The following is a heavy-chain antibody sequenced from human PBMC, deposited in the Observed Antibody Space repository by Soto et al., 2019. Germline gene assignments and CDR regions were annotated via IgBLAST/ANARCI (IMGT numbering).Heavy chain of an antibody. J-gene: IGHJ4*02. Sequence: PSETLSLTCTVAGGSISNGVYYWSWIRQPPGKGLEWIGYIYYSGVTYYNTSLKSRLTISVDTSKNQFSLKLSSVTAADTAVYYCASRYCSSSSCHYFDYWGQGTLVTVSS. V-gene: IGHV4-30-4*01. CDR2: IYYSGVT. CDR1: GGSISNGVYY. CDR3: ASRYCSSSSCHYFDY. D-gene: IGHD2-15*01.